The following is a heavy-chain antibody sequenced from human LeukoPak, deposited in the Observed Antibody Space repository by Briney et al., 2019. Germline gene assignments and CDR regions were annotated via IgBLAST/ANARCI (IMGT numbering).Heavy chain of an antibody. J-gene: IGHJ4*02. CDR3: AKAGYSSSWPFDY. Sequence: GGSLRLSCAASGFTFSSYAVSWVRQAPGKGLEWVSAISGSGGTTYYADSVKGRFTISRDNSKKTLPLQMNSLRAEDTAVYYCAKAGYSSSWPFDYWGQGTLVTVSS. D-gene: IGHD6-13*01. CDR1: GFTFSSYA. CDR2: ISGSGGTT. V-gene: IGHV3-23*01.